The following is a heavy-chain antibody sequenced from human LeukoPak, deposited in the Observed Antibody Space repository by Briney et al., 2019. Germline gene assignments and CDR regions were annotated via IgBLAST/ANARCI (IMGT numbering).Heavy chain of an antibody. CDR1: GGSISSGGYY. J-gene: IGHJ4*02. Sequence: SQTLSLTCTVSGGSISSGGYYWSWIRQHPGKGLEWIGYIYYSGSTYYNPSLKSRVTISVDTSKNQFSLKLSSVTAADTAVYYCASENSSSWTIDYWGQGTLVTVSS. D-gene: IGHD6-13*01. CDR3: ASENSSSWTIDY. CDR2: IYYSGST. V-gene: IGHV4-31*03.